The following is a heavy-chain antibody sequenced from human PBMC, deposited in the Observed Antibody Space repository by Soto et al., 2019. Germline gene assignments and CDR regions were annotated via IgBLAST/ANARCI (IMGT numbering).Heavy chain of an antibody. V-gene: IGHV1-69*13. D-gene: IGHD3-22*01. CDR2: IIPIFGTA. J-gene: IGHJ4*02. CDR3: ARMATYYYDSSGYSLLN. Sequence: SVKVSCKASGGTFSSYAISWVRQAPGQGLEWMGGIIPIFGTANYAQKFQGRVTITADESTSTAYMELSSLRSEDTAVYYCARMATYYYDSSGYSLLNWGQGTLVTVSS. CDR1: GGTFSSYA.